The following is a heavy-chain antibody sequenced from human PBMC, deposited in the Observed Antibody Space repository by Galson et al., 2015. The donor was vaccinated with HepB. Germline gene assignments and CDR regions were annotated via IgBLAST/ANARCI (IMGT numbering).Heavy chain of an antibody. J-gene: IGHJ4*02. V-gene: IGHV4-34*01. CDR2: INHSGST. CDR1: GASFRGYY. D-gene: IGHD1-26*01. CDR3: ARGDGSFYDS. Sequence: QVQLQESGPGLVKPSETLSLTCAVSGASFRGYYWTWIRQPPGKGLEWIGEINHSGSTNHNSSLESRVTISVDTSKNHFSLKLSSVTAADTAVYYCARGDGSFYDSWGQGSLVTVSS.